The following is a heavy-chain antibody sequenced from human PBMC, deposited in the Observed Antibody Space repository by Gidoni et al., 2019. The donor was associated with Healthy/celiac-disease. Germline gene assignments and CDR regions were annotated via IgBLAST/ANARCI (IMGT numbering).Heavy chain of an antibody. J-gene: IGHJ4*02. V-gene: IGHV4-59*01. CDR2: IYYSGST. CDR1: GGSISSYY. D-gene: IGHD3-3*01. Sequence: QVQLQESGPGLVKPSETLSLTCTVSGGSISSYYWSWIRQPPGKGLEWIGYIYYSGSTNYNPSLKSRVTISVDTSKNQFSLKLSSVTAADTAVYYCARDFSDFWSGYFDYWGQGTLVTVSS. CDR3: ARDFSDFWSGYFDY.